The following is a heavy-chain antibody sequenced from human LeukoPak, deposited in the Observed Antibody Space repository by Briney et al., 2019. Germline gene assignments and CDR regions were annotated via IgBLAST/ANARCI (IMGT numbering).Heavy chain of an antibody. J-gene: IGHJ4*02. CDR3: ARDEIPYCSGGSCPYYFDY. D-gene: IGHD2-15*01. CDR2: ISAYNGNT. Sequence: GASVKVSCKASGGTFSSYAISWVRQAPGQGLEWMGWISAYNGNTNYAQKLQGRVTMTTDTSTSTAYMELRSLRSDDTAVYYCARDEIPYCSGGSCPYYFDYWGQGTLVTVSS. V-gene: IGHV1-18*01. CDR1: GGTFSSYA.